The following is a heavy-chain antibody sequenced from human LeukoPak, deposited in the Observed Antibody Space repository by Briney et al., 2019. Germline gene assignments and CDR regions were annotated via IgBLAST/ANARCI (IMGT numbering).Heavy chain of an antibody. V-gene: IGHV3-30*02. Sequence: GGSLRLSCAASGFTFSSYAMHWVRQAPGKGLEWVTFIRYDGNNKYYADSVKGRFTISRDNSKNTLYLQMNSLRAEDTAVYYCAGSGSYYDYWGQGTLVTVSS. CDR2: IRYDGNNK. D-gene: IGHD1-26*01. CDR1: GFTFSSYA. J-gene: IGHJ4*02. CDR3: AGSGSYYDY.